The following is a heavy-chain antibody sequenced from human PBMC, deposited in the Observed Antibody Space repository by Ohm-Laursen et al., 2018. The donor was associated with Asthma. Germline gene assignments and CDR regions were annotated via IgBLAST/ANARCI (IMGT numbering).Heavy chain of an antibody. D-gene: IGHD3-22*01. J-gene: IGHJ4*02. CDR3: ARVLSYYDHSSYYDRIDY. Sequence: SLRLSCSASGFTFRSYAMHWVRQAPGKGLEWVAVMSYDGSLKYYADSVNGRFTISKDDSRDTLYLQMNSLRPDDTAVYYCARVLSYYDHSSYYDRIDYWGQGSLVTVSS. CDR1: GFTFRSYA. CDR2: MSYDGSLK. V-gene: IGHV3-30-3*01.